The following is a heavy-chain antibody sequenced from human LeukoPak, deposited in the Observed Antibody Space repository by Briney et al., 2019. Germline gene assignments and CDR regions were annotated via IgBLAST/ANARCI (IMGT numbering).Heavy chain of an antibody. V-gene: IGHV3-23*01. CDR3: AKLRQWLSDS. CDR2: ITGSGGST. Sequence: PGGSLSLSCAASGFTFSSYAMTWVRQAPGKGLEWVSTITGSGGSTYYADSVKGRFTISRDNSKNTLYLQMNSLRAEDTAVYYCAKLRQWLSDSWGQGTLVTVSS. J-gene: IGHJ4*02. D-gene: IGHD6-19*01. CDR1: GFTFSSYA.